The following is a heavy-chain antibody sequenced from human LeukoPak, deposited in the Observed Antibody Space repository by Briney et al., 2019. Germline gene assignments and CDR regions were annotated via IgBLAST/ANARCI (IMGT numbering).Heavy chain of an antibody. V-gene: IGHV3-30*02. D-gene: IGHD1-1*01. J-gene: IGHJ4*02. CDR1: GFTFSYYG. CDR3: VKDSGLGKYNFDY. CDR2: IRYDGSDK. Sequence: GGSLRLSCVASGFTFSYYGMHWVRQAPGKGLEWVTFIRYDGSDKYSADSVKGRFTISRDNSKNTLYLQMNSLRAEDTAVYYCVKDSGLGKYNFDYWGQGTLVTVSS.